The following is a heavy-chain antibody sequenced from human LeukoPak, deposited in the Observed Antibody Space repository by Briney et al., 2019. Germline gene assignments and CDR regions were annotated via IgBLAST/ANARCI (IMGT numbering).Heavy chain of an antibody. Sequence: ASVKVSCKASGYTFTGYYMHWVRQAPGQGLEWMGWINPNSGGTNYAQKFQGRVTMTRDTSISTAYMELSRLRSDDTAVYYCAREYYHEAINAFDIWGQGTMVTVSS. CDR1: GYTFTGYY. CDR3: AREYYHEAINAFDI. CDR2: INPNSGGT. D-gene: IGHD3-22*01. J-gene: IGHJ3*02. V-gene: IGHV1-2*02.